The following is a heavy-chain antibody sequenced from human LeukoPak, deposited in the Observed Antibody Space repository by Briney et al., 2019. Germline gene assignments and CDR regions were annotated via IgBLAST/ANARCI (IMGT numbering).Heavy chain of an antibody. D-gene: IGHD3-16*01. J-gene: IGHJ5*02. V-gene: IGHV4-39*01. CDR3: ASLRWFDP. CDR1: GGSITGSSYY. Sequence: SETLSLTCTVSGGSITGSSYYWGWIRQPPGKGLEWIGSISYSGSTYYNPSLKSRVTISVDTSKNQFSLKLSSVTAADTAVYYCASLRWFDPWGQGTLVTVSS. CDR2: ISYSGST.